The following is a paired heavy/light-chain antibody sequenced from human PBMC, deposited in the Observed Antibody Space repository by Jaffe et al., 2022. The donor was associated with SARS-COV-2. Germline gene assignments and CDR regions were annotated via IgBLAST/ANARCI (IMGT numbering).Light chain of an antibody. Sequence: EIVMTQSPVTLSVSPGERATLSCRASQSVSSNLAWHQQKPGQAPRLLIYGASTRATGIPARFSGSGSGTEFTLTISSLQSEDFAVYYCQQYNNWPVTFGQGTRVEI. CDR1: QSVSSN. CDR3: QQYNNWPVT. CDR2: GAS. V-gene: IGKV3-15*01. J-gene: IGKJ1*01.
Heavy chain of an antibody. Sequence: EVQLEQSGAEVKKPGESLKISCKGSGYSFTTYWIGWVRQMPGKGLEWMGIIYPGDSDTRYSPSFQGQVTISADKSISTAYLQCTSLKASDTAMYYCARGGFGNYPPYYFDYWGQGSLVTVSS. J-gene: IGHJ4*02. V-gene: IGHV5-51*01. D-gene: IGHD1-7*01. CDR2: IYPGDSDT. CDR1: GYSFTTYW. CDR3: ARGGFGNYPPYYFDY.